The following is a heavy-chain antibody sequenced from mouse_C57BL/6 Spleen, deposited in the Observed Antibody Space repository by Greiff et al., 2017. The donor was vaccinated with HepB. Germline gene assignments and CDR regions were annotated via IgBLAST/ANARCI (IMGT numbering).Heavy chain of an antibody. Sequence: QVQLQQSGPELVKPGASVKISCKASGYAFSSSWMNWVKQRPGKGLEWIGRIYPGDGDTNYNGKFKGKATLTADKSSSTAYMQLSSLTSEDSAVYVCARGLIYYDYDYWGQGTTLTVSS. J-gene: IGHJ2*01. V-gene: IGHV1-82*01. D-gene: IGHD2-4*01. CDR2: IYPGDGDT. CDR1: GYAFSSSW. CDR3: ARGLIYYDYDY.